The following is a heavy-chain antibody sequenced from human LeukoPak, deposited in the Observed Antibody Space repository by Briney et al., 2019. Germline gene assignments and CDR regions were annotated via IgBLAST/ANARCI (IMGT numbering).Heavy chain of an antibody. Sequence: KAGGSLRLSCSASGFSFSDYDMNWVRQAPGKGLEWVSAISGRSSHIYYGESVKGRFTISRDNAKNSLYLQMDSLGDEDTAVYYCGRAFPPLRTSSAGDLWGQGTLVIVSS. CDR3: GRAFPPLRTSSAGDL. CDR2: ISGRSSHI. CDR1: GFSFSDYD. D-gene: IGHD3-16*01. V-gene: IGHV3-21*01. J-gene: IGHJ1*01.